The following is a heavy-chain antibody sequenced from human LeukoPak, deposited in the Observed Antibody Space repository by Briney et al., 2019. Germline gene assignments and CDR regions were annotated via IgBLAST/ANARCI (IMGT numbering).Heavy chain of an antibody. CDR3: ARSLEQRMVHEAFDI. D-gene: IGHD6-13*01. J-gene: IGHJ3*02. CDR2: IGSGTRSGSI. CDR1: GFIFSSYN. Sequence: GGSLRLSCAASGFIFSSYNMNWVRRVPGKGLEWVSFIGSGTRSGSIYYADSVKGRFTISRDNAESSLYLHMNSLRAEDTAVYYCARSLEQRMVHEAFDIWGHGTMVTVSS. V-gene: IGHV3-48*04.